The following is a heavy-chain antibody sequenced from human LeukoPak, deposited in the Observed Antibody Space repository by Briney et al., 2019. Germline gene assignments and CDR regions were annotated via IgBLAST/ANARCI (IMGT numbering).Heavy chain of an antibody. CDR2: IYYSGST. D-gene: IGHD3-9*01. V-gene: IGHV4-39*01. CDR1: GGSISSSSYY. J-gene: IGHJ6*02. CDR3: ARGPPRDILTGYSPKSKYYYYYYGMDA. Sequence: NPSETLSLTCTVSGGSISSSSYYWGWIRQPPGKGLEWIGSIYYSGSTYYNPSLKSRVTISVDTSKNQFSLKLSSVTAADTAVYYCARGPPRDILTGYSPKSKYYYYYYGMDAWGQGTTVTVSS.